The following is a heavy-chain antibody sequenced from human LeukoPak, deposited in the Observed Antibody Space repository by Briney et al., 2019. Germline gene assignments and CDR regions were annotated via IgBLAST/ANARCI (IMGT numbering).Heavy chain of an antibody. V-gene: IGHV3-30*18. CDR3: AKVQGVWGDGYRETDTYFDY. J-gene: IGHJ4*02. D-gene: IGHD5-24*01. CDR1: GFTFSSYG. CDR2: ISYDGSNK. Sequence: GGSLRLSCAASGFTFSSYGMHWVRQAPGKGLEWVAVISYDGSNKYYADSVKGRFTISRDNSKNTLYLQMNSLRAEDTAVYYCAKVQGVWGDGYRETDTYFDYWGQGTLVTVSS.